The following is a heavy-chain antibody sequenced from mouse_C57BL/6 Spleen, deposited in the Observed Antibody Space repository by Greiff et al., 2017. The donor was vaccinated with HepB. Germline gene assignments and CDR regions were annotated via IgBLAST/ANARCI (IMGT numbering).Heavy chain of an antibody. D-gene: IGHD1-1*01. Sequence: EVQLQQSGPELVKPGASVKISCKASGYTFTDYYMNWVKQSHGKSLEWIGDINPNNGGTSYNQKFKGKATLTVDKSYSTAYMELRSLTSEDSAVYYGASGGYYGSSRAWFAYWGQGTLVTVSA. V-gene: IGHV1-26*01. CDR3: ASGGYYGSSRAWFAY. J-gene: IGHJ3*01. CDR1: GYTFTDYY. CDR2: INPNNGGT.